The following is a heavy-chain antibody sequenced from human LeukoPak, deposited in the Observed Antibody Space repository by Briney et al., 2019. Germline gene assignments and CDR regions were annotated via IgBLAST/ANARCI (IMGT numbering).Heavy chain of an antibody. Sequence: SETLSLPCTVSGASISSYYWSWIRRSPGKALEWIGYIYFSGSTNYNPSLTSRITLSLDTSKNQFSLKLSSVTAADTAVYYCARVDSSGWDYMDVWGKGTMVTVSS. J-gene: IGHJ6*03. CDR1: GASISSYY. CDR3: ARVDSSGWDYMDV. CDR2: IYFSGST. D-gene: IGHD6-19*01. V-gene: IGHV4-59*01.